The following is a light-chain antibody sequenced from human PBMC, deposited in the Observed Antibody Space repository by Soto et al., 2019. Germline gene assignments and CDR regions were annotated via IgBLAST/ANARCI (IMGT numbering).Light chain of an antibody. V-gene: IGKV1-5*01. Sequence: DIQMTQSPSTLSASVGDRVTITCRASQSISSSLAWYQQKPGKAPKFLIYDASSLESGVPSRFSGSGSGTEFTLTISSLQPDDFATYYCQQYNTFWTFGQGTKVDI. CDR3: QQYNTFWT. CDR1: QSISSS. CDR2: DAS. J-gene: IGKJ1*01.